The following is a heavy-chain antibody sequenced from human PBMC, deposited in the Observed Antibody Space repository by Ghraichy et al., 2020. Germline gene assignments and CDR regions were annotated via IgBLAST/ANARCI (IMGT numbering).Heavy chain of an antibody. CDR2: IISSSNTI. Sequence: GGSLRLSCAASGFTFNYYAMNWVRQAPGKGLEWVSYIISSSNTIYYADSVKGRFTISRDNAKNSLYLQMNSLRDEDTAVYYCARDGRWYDGMDVWGQGTTVTVSS. CDR1: GFTFNYYA. V-gene: IGHV3-48*02. CDR3: ARDGRWYDGMDV. D-gene: IGHD4-23*01. J-gene: IGHJ6*02.